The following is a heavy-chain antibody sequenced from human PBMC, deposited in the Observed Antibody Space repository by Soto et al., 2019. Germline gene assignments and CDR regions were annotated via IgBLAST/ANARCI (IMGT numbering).Heavy chain of an antibody. V-gene: IGHV7-4-1*01. CDR1: GYTFTSYA. CDR2: INTNTGNP. Sequence: ASVKVSCKASGYTFTSYAMNWVRQAPGQGLEWMGWINTNTGNPTYAQGFTGRFVFSLDTSVSTAYLQICSLKAEDTAVYYCARDNQPGYYDFWSGHYYYYCGMDVWGQGTTVTVSS. J-gene: IGHJ6*02. CDR3: ARDNQPGYYDFWSGHYYYYCGMDV. D-gene: IGHD3-3*01.